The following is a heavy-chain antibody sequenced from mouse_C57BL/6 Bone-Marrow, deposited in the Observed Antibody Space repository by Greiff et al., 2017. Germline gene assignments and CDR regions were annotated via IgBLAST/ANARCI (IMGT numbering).Heavy chain of an antibody. V-gene: IGHV1-59*01. CDR3: ARGVLEHY. J-gene: IGHJ2*01. CDR1: GYTFTSYW. CDR2: IDPSDSYT. Sequence: VQLQQPGAELVRPGTSVKLSCKASGYTFTSYWMHWVKQRPGQGLEWIGVIDPSDSYTNYNQKFKGKATLTVDTSSSTAYMQLSSLTSEDSAVYYCARGVLEHYWGQGTTLTVSS.